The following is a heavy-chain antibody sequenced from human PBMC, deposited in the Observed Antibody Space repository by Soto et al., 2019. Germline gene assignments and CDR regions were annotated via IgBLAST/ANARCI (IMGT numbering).Heavy chain of an antibody. CDR1: GGSISSYTHY. V-gene: IGHV4-39*01. CDR3: ARFGDTTSYIPDP. J-gene: IGHJ5*02. Sequence: ETLSLTCTVSGGSISSYTHYWGWIRQPPGKGLEWIGSVFYSGSTFYNPSFKSRVTISVDTSNNQFSLKLSSVTAADTAVYYCARFGDTTSYIPDPWGQGILVTVSS. CDR2: VFYSGST. D-gene: IGHD3-10*01.